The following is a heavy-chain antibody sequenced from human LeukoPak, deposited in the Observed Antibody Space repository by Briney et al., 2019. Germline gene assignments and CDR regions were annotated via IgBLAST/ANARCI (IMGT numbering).Heavy chain of an antibody. V-gene: IGHV4-59*01. CDR2: LFYSGST. D-gene: IGHD6-25*01. Sequence: PSETLSLTCTVSGGSISSYYWSWIRQPPGKGLEWIAYLFYSGSTDYNPSLESRVTISVDTSKNQFSLKLRSVTAADTAVYYCARRLEANWSYYFDYWGQGTLVTVSS. CDR1: GGSISSYY. J-gene: IGHJ4*02. CDR3: ARRLEANWSYYFDY.